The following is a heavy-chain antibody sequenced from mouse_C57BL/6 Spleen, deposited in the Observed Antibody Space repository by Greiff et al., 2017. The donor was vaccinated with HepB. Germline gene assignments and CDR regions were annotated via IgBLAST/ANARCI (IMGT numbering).Heavy chain of an antibody. D-gene: IGHD2-3*01. CDR1: GYTFTSYW. Sequence: VQLQQPGAELVKPGASVKLSCKASGYTFTSYWMHWVKQRPGQGLEWIGMIPPNSGSNNYNEKFKSKATLTVDKSSSTAYMQLSSLTSEDSAVYYCARDGYYGGFAYWGQGTLVTVSA. J-gene: IGHJ3*01. CDR2: IPPNSGSN. V-gene: IGHV1-64*01. CDR3: ARDGYYGGFAY.